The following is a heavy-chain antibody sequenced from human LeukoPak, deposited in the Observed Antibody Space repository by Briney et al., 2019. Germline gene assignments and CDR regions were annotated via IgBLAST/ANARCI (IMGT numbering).Heavy chain of an antibody. CDR1: GFTFNSYG. J-gene: IGHJ4*02. CDR3: ARVLGVYGSGSYYFDY. CDR2: ISGTSSYT. V-gene: IGHV3-21*05. Sequence: GGSLRFSCAASGFTFNSYGIHWVRQAPGKGLEWVSYISGTSSYTTYADSVKGRFTISRDNAKNSLYLQMNSLRAEDTAVYYCARVLGVYGSGSYYFDYWGQGTLVTVSS. D-gene: IGHD3-10*01.